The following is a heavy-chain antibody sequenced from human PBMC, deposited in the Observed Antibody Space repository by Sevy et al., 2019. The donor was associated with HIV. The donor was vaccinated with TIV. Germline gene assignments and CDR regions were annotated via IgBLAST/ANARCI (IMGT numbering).Heavy chain of an antibody. CDR2: IYSGGST. J-gene: IGHJ4*02. Sequence: GGSLRLSCAASGFTVSSNYMSWVRQAPGKGLEWVSVIYSGGSTYYADSVKGRFTISRDNSKNTLYLQMNSLRAEDTAVYYCARDSSPTPYCDSSGYQAYWGQGTLVTVSS. CDR1: GFTVSSNY. V-gene: IGHV3-66*02. CDR3: ARDSSPTPYCDSSGYQAY. D-gene: IGHD3-22*01.